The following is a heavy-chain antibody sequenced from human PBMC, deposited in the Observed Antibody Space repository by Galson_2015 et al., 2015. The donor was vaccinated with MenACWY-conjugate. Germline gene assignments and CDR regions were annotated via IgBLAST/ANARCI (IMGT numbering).Heavy chain of an antibody. CDR2: ISTYGGST. D-gene: IGHD5-18*01. Sequence: LRLSCAGSGFIFTDYDMHWVRQAPGKGLEYVSAISTYGGSTYYADSVEGRFTISRDNSKNMLFLQMGSLRVEDTAVYYCARKDGATYGYNDYWGQGTLVIVSS. CDR3: ARKDGATYGYNDY. J-gene: IGHJ4*02. CDR1: GFIFTDYD. V-gene: IGHV3-64*02.